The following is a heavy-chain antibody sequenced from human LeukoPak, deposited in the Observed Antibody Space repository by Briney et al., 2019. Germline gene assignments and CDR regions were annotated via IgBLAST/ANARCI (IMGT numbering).Heavy chain of an antibody. V-gene: IGHV4-34*01. Sequence: SETLSLTCAVYGGSFSGYYWSWIRQPPGKGLEWIGEINHSGSTNYNPSLKSRVTISVDTSKNQFSLKLSSVTAADTAVYYCARDEVEMATTDAFDIWGQGTMVTVSS. D-gene: IGHD5-24*01. CDR2: INHSGST. J-gene: IGHJ3*02. CDR3: ARDEVEMATTDAFDI. CDR1: GGSFSGYY.